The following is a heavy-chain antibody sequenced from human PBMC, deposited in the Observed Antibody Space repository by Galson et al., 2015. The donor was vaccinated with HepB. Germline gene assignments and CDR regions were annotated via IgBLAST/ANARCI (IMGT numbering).Heavy chain of an antibody. CDR1: GYTLTELS. CDR3: ATDQIDYSNPEYYYYGMDV. J-gene: IGHJ6*02. Sequence: SVKVSCKVSGYTLTELSMHWVRQAPGKGLEWMGGFDPEDGKPIYAQKFQGRVTMTEDTSTDTAYMELSSLRSEDTAVYYCATDQIDYSNPEYYYYGMDVWGQGTTVTVSS. V-gene: IGHV1-24*01. CDR2: FDPEDGKP. D-gene: IGHD4-11*01.